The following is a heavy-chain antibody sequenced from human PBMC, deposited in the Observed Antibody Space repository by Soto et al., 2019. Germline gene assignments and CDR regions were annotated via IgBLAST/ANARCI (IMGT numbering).Heavy chain of an antibody. Sequence: QVQLVESGGGVVQPGRSLRLSCAASGFTFSSYGMHWVRQAPGKGLEWVAVIWYDGSNKYYADSVKGRFTISRDNSMXTLYLQMNSLRAEDTAVYYCAQIAVAGDGDDAFDIWGQGTMVTVSS. CDR3: AQIAVAGDGDDAFDI. CDR1: GFTFSSYG. J-gene: IGHJ3*02. CDR2: IWYDGSNK. V-gene: IGHV3-33*01. D-gene: IGHD6-19*01.